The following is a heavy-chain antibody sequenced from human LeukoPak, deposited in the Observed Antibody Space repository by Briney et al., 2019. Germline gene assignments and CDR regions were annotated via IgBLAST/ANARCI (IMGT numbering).Heavy chain of an antibody. Sequence: PGRSLRLSCAASGFTFSSYGMHWVRQAPGKGLEWVAVISYDGSNKYYADSVKGRFTISRDNSKNTLYLQMNSLRAEDTAVYYCAKVGYSYAAYWGQGTLVTVSS. J-gene: IGHJ4*02. CDR1: GFTFSSYG. D-gene: IGHD5-18*01. CDR3: AKVGYSYAAY. V-gene: IGHV3-30*18. CDR2: ISYDGSNK.